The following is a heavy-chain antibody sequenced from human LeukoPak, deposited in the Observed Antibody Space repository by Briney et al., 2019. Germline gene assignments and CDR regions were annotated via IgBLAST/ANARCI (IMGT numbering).Heavy chain of an antibody. V-gene: IGHV3-53*01. J-gene: IGHJ4*02. CDR2: IYSGGST. CDR1: GFTVSSNY. Sequence: GGSLRLSCAASGFTVSSNYMSWVRQAPGKGLEWVSVIYSGGSTYYTDSVKCRFTISRDNSKNTLYLQMNSLRAEDTAMYYCAISPNPYFFDYWGQGTLVTVSS. CDR3: AISPNPYFFDY.